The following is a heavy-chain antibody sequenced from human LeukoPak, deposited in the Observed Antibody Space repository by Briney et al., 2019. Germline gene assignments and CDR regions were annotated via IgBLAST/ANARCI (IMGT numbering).Heavy chain of an antibody. CDR1: GGTSNRHA. Sequence: GSSVKVSCKASGGTSNRHAISWVRQAPGQGLEWMGRIISNCGTTNLAQKFQDRVTLTADKATNTAYIELTSLTSDDTAIYYGATANEGGGYQWGDFFDYWGQGTLVTVSS. J-gene: IGHJ4*02. D-gene: IGHD3-22*01. CDR3: ATANEGGGYQWGDFFDY. CDR2: IISNCGTT. V-gene: IGHV1-69*06.